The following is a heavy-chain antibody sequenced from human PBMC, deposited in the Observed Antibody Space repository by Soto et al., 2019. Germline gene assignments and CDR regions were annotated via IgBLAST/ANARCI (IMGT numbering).Heavy chain of an antibody. Sequence: PGGSLRLSCAASGFTFSSYAMSWVRQAPGKGLEWVSAISGSGGSTYYADSVKGRFTISRDNSKNTLYLQMNSLRAEDTAVYYCAKDAHSSGWIIYYYYGMDVWGQGTTVTVSS. V-gene: IGHV3-23*01. CDR1: GFTFSSYA. D-gene: IGHD6-19*01. J-gene: IGHJ6*02. CDR2: ISGSGGST. CDR3: AKDAHSSGWIIYYYYGMDV.